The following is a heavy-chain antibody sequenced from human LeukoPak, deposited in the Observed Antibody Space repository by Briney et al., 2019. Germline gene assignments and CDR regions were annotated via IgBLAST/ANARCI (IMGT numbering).Heavy chain of an antibody. J-gene: IGHJ4*02. Sequence: GGSLRPSCAASEFTFSSYSMNWVRQAPGKGLEWVSSISSSSSYIYYADSVKGRFTISRDNARNSLYLQMNSLRAEDTAVYYCARELLGYCSSTSCPSDYWGQGTLVTVSS. V-gene: IGHV3-21*01. CDR1: EFTFSSYS. CDR2: ISSSSSYI. D-gene: IGHD2-2*01. CDR3: ARELLGYCSSTSCPSDY.